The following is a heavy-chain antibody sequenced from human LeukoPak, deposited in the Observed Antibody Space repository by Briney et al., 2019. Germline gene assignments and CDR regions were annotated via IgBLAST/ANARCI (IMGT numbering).Heavy chain of an antibody. V-gene: IGHV4-39*02. CDR2: IYYSGST. Sequence: SETLSLTCTVSGGSISSSSYYWGWIRQPPGKGLEWIGSIYYSGSTYYNPSLKSRVTISVDTSKNQFSLKLSSVTAADTAVYYCARDSLIAVAVSYWGQGTLVTVSS. CDR1: GGSISSSSYY. J-gene: IGHJ4*02. D-gene: IGHD6-19*01. CDR3: ARDSLIAVAVSY.